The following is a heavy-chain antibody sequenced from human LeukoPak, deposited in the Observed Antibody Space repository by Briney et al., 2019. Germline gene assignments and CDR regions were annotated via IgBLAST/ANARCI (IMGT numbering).Heavy chain of an antibody. CDR1: GGTFSSYA. J-gene: IGHJ2*01. Sequence: ASVKVSCKASGGTFSSYAISWVRQAPGQGLEWMGGIIPIFGTANYAQKFQGRVTITADESTSTAYMELSSLRSEDTAVYYCARDPHRVWYFDLWGRGTLVTVSS. V-gene: IGHV1-69*13. CDR3: ARDPHRVWYFDL. CDR2: IIPIFGTA. D-gene: IGHD1-14*01.